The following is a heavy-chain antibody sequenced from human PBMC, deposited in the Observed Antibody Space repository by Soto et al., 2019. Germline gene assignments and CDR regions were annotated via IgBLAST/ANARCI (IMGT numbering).Heavy chain of an antibody. V-gene: IGHV1-2*02. Sequence: ASLKVSCKASGYTFTGYYMHWVRQAPGQGLEWMGWINPNSGGTNYAQKFQGRVTMTRDTSISTAYMELSRLRSDDTAVYYCARGYSSSGFWFDPWGQGTLVTVSS. D-gene: IGHD6-6*01. J-gene: IGHJ5*02. CDR3: ARGYSSSGFWFDP. CDR2: INPNSGGT. CDR1: GYTFTGYY.